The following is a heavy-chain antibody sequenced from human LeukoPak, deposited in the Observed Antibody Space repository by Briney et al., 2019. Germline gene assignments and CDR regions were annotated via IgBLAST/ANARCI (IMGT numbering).Heavy chain of an antibody. CDR2: ISSSSSTI. J-gene: IGHJ4*02. V-gene: IGHV3-48*04. D-gene: IGHD6-13*01. CDR1: RFTFNTYN. Sequence: PGGSLRLSCAASRFTFNTYNMNWVRQAPGKGLEWVSYISSSSSTIYYADSVKGRFTISRDNAKNSLYLQMNSLRAEDTAVYYCARDAYSSSWSGIFDYWGQGTLVTVSS. CDR3: ARDAYSSSWSGIFDY.